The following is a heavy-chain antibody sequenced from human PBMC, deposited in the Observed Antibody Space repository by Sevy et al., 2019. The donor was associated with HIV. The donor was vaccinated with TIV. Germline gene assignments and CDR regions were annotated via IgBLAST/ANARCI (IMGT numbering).Heavy chain of an antibody. CDR2: IIPIFGTA. Sequence: ASVKVSCKASGGTFSSYAISWVRQAPGQGLEWMGGIIPIFGTANYAQKFQGRVTITADKSTSTAYMELSSLRSEDTAVYYCAREAVEMATMSDAFDIWGQRTMVTDSS. D-gene: IGHD5-12*01. J-gene: IGHJ3*02. CDR3: AREAVEMATMSDAFDI. V-gene: IGHV1-69*06. CDR1: GGTFSSYA.